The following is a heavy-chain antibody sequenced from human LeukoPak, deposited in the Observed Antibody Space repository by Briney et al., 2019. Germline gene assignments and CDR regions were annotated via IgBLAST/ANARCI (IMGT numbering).Heavy chain of an antibody. CDR3: ATGVWWELDSVAHPDY. V-gene: IGHV1-2*02. CDR1: GYTFTGYY. Sequence: ASVKVSCKASGYTFTGYYMHWVRQAPGQGLEWMGWINPNSGGTNYAQKFQGRVTMTEDTSTDTAYMELSSLRSEDTAVYYCATGVWWELDSVAHPDYWGQGTLVTVSS. CDR2: INPNSGGT. J-gene: IGHJ4*02. D-gene: IGHD1-26*01.